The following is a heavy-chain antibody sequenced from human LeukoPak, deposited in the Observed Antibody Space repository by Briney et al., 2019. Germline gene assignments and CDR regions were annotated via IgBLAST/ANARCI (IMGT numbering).Heavy chain of an antibody. CDR2: FAPEDGET. CDR1: GYTLTELS. J-gene: IGHJ4*02. Sequence: GASVTVSCKVSGYTLTELSIHWVRQAPGKGLEWMGSFAPEDGETIYSQKFQGRVTMTEDTSTDTVYMELSSLSSDDTAVYHCATDPNYYGSGSLDYWGQGTLVTDSS. D-gene: IGHD3-10*01. CDR3: ATDPNYYGSGSLDY. V-gene: IGHV1-24*01.